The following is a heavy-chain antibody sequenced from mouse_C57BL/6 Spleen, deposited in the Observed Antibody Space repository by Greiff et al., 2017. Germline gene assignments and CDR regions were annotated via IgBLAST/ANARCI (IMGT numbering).Heavy chain of an antibody. Sequence: VQLQQSGAELARPGASVKLSCKASGYTFTSYGISWVKQRTGQGLEWIGEIYPRSGNTYYNEKFKGKATLTADKSSSTAYMELRSLTSEDSAVYFCARGVTTVVATTPYYYAMDYWGQGTSVTVSS. J-gene: IGHJ4*01. CDR1: GYTFTSYG. CDR2: IYPRSGNT. D-gene: IGHD1-1*01. CDR3: ARGVTTVVATTPYYYAMDY. V-gene: IGHV1-81*01.